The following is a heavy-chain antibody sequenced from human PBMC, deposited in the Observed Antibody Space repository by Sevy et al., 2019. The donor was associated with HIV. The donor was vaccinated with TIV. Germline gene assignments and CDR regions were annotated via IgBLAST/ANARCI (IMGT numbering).Heavy chain of an antibody. CDR1: GFTFSSYW. V-gene: IGHV3-74*01. CDR3: ARGSALRWSPRGGFDP. CDR2: INSDGSST. Sequence: GGSLRLSCAASGFTFSSYWMHWVRQAPGKGLVWVSRINSDGSSTSYADSVKGRFTISRDNAKNTLYLQRNSLRAEDRAVYYCARGSALRWSPRGGFDPWGQGTLVTVSS. J-gene: IGHJ5*02. D-gene: IGHD4-17*01.